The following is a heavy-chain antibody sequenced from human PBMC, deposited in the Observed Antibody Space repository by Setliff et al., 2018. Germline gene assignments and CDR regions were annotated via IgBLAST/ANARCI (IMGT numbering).Heavy chain of an antibody. CDR2: IKHGGTT. D-gene: IGHD2-8*01. J-gene: IGHJ4*02. CDR1: GYSIGSDYF. V-gene: IGHV4-38-2*01. Sequence: SETLSLTCRVSGYSIGSDYFWACVRQPPGKGLEWVATIKHGGTTYYNPSLRSRVITSVDASKNAFFLRLNSVTAADTAVFYCARHAITSGGRPDYFDNWGPGTLVTVS. CDR3: ARHAITSGGRPDYFDN.